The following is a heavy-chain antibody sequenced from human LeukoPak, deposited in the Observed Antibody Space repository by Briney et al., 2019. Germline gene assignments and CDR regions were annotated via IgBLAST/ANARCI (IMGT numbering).Heavy chain of an antibody. J-gene: IGHJ6*03. CDR1: GYTFTSYG. CDR3: ARVRGTPAVYYYDYHYMDV. D-gene: IGHD2-8*01. CDR2: ISAYNGNT. V-gene: IGHV1-18*01. Sequence: ASVKVSCKASGYTFTSYGISWVRQAPGQGLEWMGWISAYNGNTNYAQKLQGRVTMTTDTSTSTAYMELRSLRSDDTAVYYCARVRGTPAVYYYDYHYMDVWGKGTTGTVSS.